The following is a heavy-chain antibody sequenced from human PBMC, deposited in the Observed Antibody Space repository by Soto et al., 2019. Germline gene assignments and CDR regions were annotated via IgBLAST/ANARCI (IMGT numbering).Heavy chain of an antibody. Sequence: GWSLRLSCAASGFTFSSYWMSWVRQAPGKGLEWVANIKQDGSEKYYVDSVKGRFTISRDNAKNSLYLQMNSLRAEDTAVYYCARDTADSSGLLTGDFQHWGQGTLVTVSS. J-gene: IGHJ1*01. CDR1: GFTFSSYW. V-gene: IGHV3-7*03. CDR2: IKQDGSEK. D-gene: IGHD6-19*01. CDR3: ARDTADSSGLLTGDFQH.